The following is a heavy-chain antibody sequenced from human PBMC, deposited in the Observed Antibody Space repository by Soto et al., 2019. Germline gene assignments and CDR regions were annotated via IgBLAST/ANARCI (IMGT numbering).Heavy chain of an antibody. CDR3: AKDRTHITETYRPLWFDY. D-gene: IGHD3-10*01. Sequence: QVQLAESGGGVVQPGRSLRLSCAASGFSFSNFGMHWVRQAPGKGLEWVAVISYDGTNKYYADSVKGRFTISRDNSKNTLYLQLNSLSSEDTAVYFCAKDRTHITETYRPLWFDYGGQGTLVTVSS. CDR1: GFSFSNFG. J-gene: IGHJ4*02. V-gene: IGHV3-30*18. CDR2: ISYDGTNK.